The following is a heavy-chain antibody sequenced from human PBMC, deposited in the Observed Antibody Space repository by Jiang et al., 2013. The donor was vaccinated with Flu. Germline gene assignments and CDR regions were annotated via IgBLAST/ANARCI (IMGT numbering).Heavy chain of an antibody. CDR3: ARTNYYGSGSLKGLSWFDP. J-gene: IGHJ5*02. CDR2: IDWDDDK. D-gene: IGHD3-10*01. CDR1: GFSLSTSGMC. V-gene: IGHV2-70*11. Sequence: KPTQTLTLTCTFSGFSLSTSGMCVSWIRQPPGKALEWLARIDWDDDKYYSTSLKTRLTISKDTSKNQVVLTMTNMDPVDTATYYCARTNYYGSGSLKGLSWFDPWGQGTLVTVSS.